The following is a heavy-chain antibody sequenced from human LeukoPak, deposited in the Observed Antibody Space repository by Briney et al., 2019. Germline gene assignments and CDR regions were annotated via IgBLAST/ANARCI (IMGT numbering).Heavy chain of an antibody. D-gene: IGHD3-10*01. CDR1: GFTFSSYE. Sequence: GGSLRLSCAASGFTFSSYEMNWVRQAPGKGLEWVSYISSSGSTIYYADSVKGRFTISRDNAKNSLYLQMNSLRAEDTAVYYCASKGYGSGSYQNDYWGQGTLVTVSS. CDR3: ASKGYGSGSYQNDY. V-gene: IGHV3-48*03. J-gene: IGHJ4*02. CDR2: ISSSGSTI.